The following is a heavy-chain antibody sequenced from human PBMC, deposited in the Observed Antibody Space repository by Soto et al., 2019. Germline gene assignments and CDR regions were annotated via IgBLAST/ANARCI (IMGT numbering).Heavy chain of an antibody. CDR3: ARDQGSVPYSYHGIYV. V-gene: IGHV3-33*01. J-gene: IGHJ6*02. Sequence: GGSLRLSCAVSGFTFSSHGMHWGRQAPGKGLEWVAGMWYEGGKKYYADSEKDRFTISRDTSENMLYLRMNGLRAEDMAVYYCARDQGSVPYSYHGIYVWGQGTTVTVSS. CDR1: GFTFSSHG. D-gene: IGHD6-6*01. CDR2: MWYEGGKK.